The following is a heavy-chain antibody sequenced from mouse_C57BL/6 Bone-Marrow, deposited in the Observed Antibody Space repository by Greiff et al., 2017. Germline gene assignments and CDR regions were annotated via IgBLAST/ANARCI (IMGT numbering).Heavy chain of an antibody. D-gene: IGHD2-4*01. Sequence: EVKLVESGGGLVKPGGSLKLSCAASGFTFSSYTMSWVRQTPEKRLEWVATISGRGGNTYYPDSVKGRFTISRDNAKNTLYLQMSSLRSEDTALYYCASDYGAWFAYWGQGTLVTVSA. CDR3: ASDYGAWFAY. CDR1: GFTFSSYT. V-gene: IGHV5-9*01. J-gene: IGHJ3*01. CDR2: ISGRGGNT.